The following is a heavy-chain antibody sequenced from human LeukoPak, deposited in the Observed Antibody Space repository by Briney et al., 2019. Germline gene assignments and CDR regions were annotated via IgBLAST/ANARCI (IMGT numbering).Heavy chain of an antibody. CDR3: ARGVPGGLEE. CDR2: ISYDGSNK. Sequence: GGSLRLSCAASGFTFSSYGMHWVRQAPGKGLEWVAVISYDGSNKYCADSVKGRFTISRDNSKNTLYLQMNSLRAGDTAVYYCARGVPGGLEEWRQATPVTV. V-gene: IGHV3-30*03. CDR1: GFTFSSYG. J-gene: IGHJ4*02.